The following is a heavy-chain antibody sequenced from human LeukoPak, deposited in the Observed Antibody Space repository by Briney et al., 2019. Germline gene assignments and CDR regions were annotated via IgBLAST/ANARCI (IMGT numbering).Heavy chain of an antibody. CDR3: ARDVSFRGAPYYFDY. D-gene: IGHD2/OR15-2a*01. Sequence: PGGTLRLSCAASGFTFSSYWMSWVRQAPGKGLEWVANIKQDGSEKYYVDSVKGRFTISRDNAKNSLYLQMNSLRAEDTAVYYCARDVSFRGAPYYFDYWGQGTLVTVSS. J-gene: IGHJ4*02. V-gene: IGHV3-7*01. CDR1: GFTFSSYW. CDR2: IKQDGSEK.